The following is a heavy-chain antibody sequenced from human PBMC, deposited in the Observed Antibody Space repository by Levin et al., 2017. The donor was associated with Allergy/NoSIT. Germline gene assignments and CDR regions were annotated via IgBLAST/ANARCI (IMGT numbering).Heavy chain of an antibody. D-gene: IGHD1-26*01. CDR3: ARVVGAQVYFDY. J-gene: IGHJ4*02. CDR2: INPNSGGT. CDR1: GYTFTGYY. Sequence: ASVKVSCKASGYTFTGYYMHWVRQAPGQGLEWMGWINPNSGGTNYAQKFQGRVTMTRDTSISTAYMELSRLRSDDTAVYYCARVVGAQVYFDYWGQGTLVTVSS. V-gene: IGHV1-2*02.